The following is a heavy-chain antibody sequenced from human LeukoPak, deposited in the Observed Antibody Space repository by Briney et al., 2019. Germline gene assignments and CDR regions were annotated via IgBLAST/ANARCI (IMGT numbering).Heavy chain of an antibody. CDR3: ASGSGMVRGVFNY. V-gene: IGHV1-8*01. J-gene: IGHJ4*02. D-gene: IGHD3-10*01. Sequence: ASVKVSCKASGYTFTSYDINWVRQATGQGLEWMGLMNPNSGNTGYAQKFQGRVTMTRNTSISTAYMELSSLRSEDTAVYYCASGSGMVRGVFNYWGQGTLVTVSS. CDR1: GYTFTSYD. CDR2: MNPNSGNT.